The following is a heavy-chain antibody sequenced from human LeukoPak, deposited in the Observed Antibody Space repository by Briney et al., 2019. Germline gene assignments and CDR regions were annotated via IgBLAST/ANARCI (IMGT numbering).Heavy chain of an antibody. J-gene: IGHJ2*01. Sequence: ASVKVSCKASGYTFTGYDINWVRQATGQGLEWMGWMTPNSAYTGYAQKFQGRVTITRNTSITTAYMELSSLRFEDTAVYYCARGRDGYNFGYFDLWGRGTLVTVSS. V-gene: IGHV1-8*03. CDR1: GYTFTGYD. D-gene: IGHD5-24*01. CDR3: ARGRDGYNFGYFDL. CDR2: MTPNSAYT.